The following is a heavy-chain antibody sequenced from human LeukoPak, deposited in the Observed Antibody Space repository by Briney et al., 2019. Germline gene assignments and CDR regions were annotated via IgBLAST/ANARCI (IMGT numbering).Heavy chain of an antibody. Sequence: SETLSLTCTVSGGSISSYYWSWIRQPPGKGLEWIGYIYYSGSTNYNPSLKSRVTISVDTSKNQFSLKLSSVTAADTAVYYCARASFGVVVTAARARYYYMDVWGKGTTVTISS. CDR3: ARASFGVVVTAARARYYYMDV. V-gene: IGHV4-59*01. J-gene: IGHJ6*03. CDR1: GGSISSYY. D-gene: IGHD2-21*02. CDR2: IYYSGST.